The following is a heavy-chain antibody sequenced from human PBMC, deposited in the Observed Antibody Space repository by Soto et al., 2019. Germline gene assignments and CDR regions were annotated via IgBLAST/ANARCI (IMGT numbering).Heavy chain of an antibody. D-gene: IGHD6-19*01. V-gene: IGHV3-30*18. CDR1: GFTFSSYG. Sequence: QVQLVESGGGVVQPGRSLRLSCAASGFTFSSYGMHWFRQAPGKGLEWVAVISYDGSNKNYADSVKGRFTISRDNSKNTLYLQMNSLRAEDTAVYYCAKDTIAVAPTFDYWGQGTLVTVSS. J-gene: IGHJ4*02. CDR3: AKDTIAVAPTFDY. CDR2: ISYDGSNK.